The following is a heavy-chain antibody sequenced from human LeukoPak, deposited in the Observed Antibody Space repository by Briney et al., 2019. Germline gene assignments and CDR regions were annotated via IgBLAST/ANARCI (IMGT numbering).Heavy chain of an antibody. CDR2: SIPIFGTA. CDR3: ASGRRTRETYSSDPYYYYMDV. D-gene: IGHD6-25*01. J-gene: IGHJ6*03. V-gene: IGHV1-69*01. CDR1: GGTFSSYA. Sequence: SVKVSCKASGGTFSSYAISWVRQAPGQGLEWMGGSIPIFGTANYAQKFQGRVTITADESTGTAYMELSSLRSEDTAVYYCASGRRTRETYSSDPYYYYMDVWGKGTTVTVSS.